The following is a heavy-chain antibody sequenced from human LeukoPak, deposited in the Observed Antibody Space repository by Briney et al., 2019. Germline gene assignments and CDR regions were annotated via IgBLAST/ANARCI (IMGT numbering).Heavy chain of an antibody. D-gene: IGHD3-10*01. V-gene: IGHV3-74*01. CDR2: INSDESSI. CDR3: ARDHFLGSRFGIPFDN. J-gene: IGHJ4*02. CDR1: GFTFSSYW. Sequence: PGGSLRLSCAASGFTFSSYWMHWLRQAPGKGLVWVSRINSDESSISYADSVKGRFTISRDNAKNTLYLQMNSLRAEDTAVYYCARDHFLGSRFGIPFDNWGQGTLVTVSS.